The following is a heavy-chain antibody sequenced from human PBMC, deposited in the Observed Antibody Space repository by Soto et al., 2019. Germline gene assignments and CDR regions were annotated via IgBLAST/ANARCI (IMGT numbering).Heavy chain of an antibody. CDR1: GYSFTSYW. Sequence: PGESLKISCKGSGYSFTSYWIGWVRQMPGKGLEWMGIIYPGDSDTRYSPSFQGQVTISADKSISTAYLQWSSLKASDTAMYYCARIIAAAGTYYYYGMDVWGQGTTVTVSS. D-gene: IGHD6-13*01. CDR2: IYPGDSDT. J-gene: IGHJ6*02. CDR3: ARIIAAAGTYYYYGMDV. V-gene: IGHV5-51*01.